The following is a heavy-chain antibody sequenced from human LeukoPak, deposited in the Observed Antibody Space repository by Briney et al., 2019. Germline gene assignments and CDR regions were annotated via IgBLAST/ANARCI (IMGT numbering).Heavy chain of an antibody. CDR3: TRVLYDSRGSFDY. V-gene: IGHV3-73*01. J-gene: IGHJ4*02. CDR2: IRSKASSYAS. CDR1: GFTFSGSA. D-gene: IGHD3-22*01. Sequence: GGSLRLSCAASGFTFSGSAMHWVRQASGKGLEWVGRIRSKASSYASVYAASVKGRFTISRDDSKNTAYLQMNSLKTEYTAVYYCTRVLYDSRGSFDYWGQGTLVTVSS.